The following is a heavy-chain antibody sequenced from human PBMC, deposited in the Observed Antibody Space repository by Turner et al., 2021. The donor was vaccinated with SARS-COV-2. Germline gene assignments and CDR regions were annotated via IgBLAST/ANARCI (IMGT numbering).Heavy chain of an antibody. CDR1: GFTFSSYS. J-gene: IGHJ6*02. CDR2: ISSSSSYI. Sequence: EVQLVESGGGLVKPGGSLSLSCAASGFTFSSYSMNWVRQAPGKGLEWVSSISSSSSYIYYADSVKGRFTISRDNAKNSLYLQMNSLRAEDTAVYYCARDHRPVVVPAAKRAGSYYYGMDVWGQGTTVTVSS. D-gene: IGHD2-2*01. V-gene: IGHV3-21*01. CDR3: ARDHRPVVVPAAKRAGSYYYGMDV.